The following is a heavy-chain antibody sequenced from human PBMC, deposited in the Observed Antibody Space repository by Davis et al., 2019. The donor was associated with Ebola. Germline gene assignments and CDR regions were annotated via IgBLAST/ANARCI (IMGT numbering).Heavy chain of an antibody. CDR1: GFNFSKYG. V-gene: IGHV3-30*18. Sequence: GESLKISCAGSGFNFSKYGMHWIRQAPGKGLEWVAVISDDGSNKWYGDSVKGRFTVSRDNSKNTLYLQMDSLRPEDAAVYYCAKEEWYSATSCYDYWGQGTQVTVSS. D-gene: IGHD2-2*01. CDR3: AKEEWYSATSCYDY. CDR2: ISDDGSNK. J-gene: IGHJ4*02.